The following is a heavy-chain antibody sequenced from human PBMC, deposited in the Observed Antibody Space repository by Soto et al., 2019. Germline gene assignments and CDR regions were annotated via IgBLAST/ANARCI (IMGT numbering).Heavy chain of an antibody. CDR2: ITVYNGIK. J-gene: IGHJ4*02. CDR3: VRGVGAFDY. D-gene: IGHD1-26*01. V-gene: IGHV1-18*04. CDR1: GYTFTGYA. Sequence: QVQLVQSGAEVKKPGASVKVSCKASGYTFTGYAVSWVRQAPGQGLEWMGSITVYNGIKNYAQKFQGRVTLTTDTSTSTAFLDLRSLTSDDTSLYYCVRGVGAFDYWGQGTLVTISS.